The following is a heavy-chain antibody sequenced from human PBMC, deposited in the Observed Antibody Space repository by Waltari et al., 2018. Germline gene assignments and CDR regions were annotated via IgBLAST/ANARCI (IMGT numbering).Heavy chain of an antibody. D-gene: IGHD3-22*01. CDR2: INSGGGNT. Sequence: EVQLVESGGGLAKPGGSLRLSCGASGFSFSYYYMSWVRQAPGKGLEWISGINSGGGNTYYADSVKCRFTISRENAKNTLYLQMDSLRAEDTAVYYCAGDRSYYSGSYFPYFDYWGQGVLVTVSS. CDR1: GFSFSYYY. CDR3: AGDRSYYSGSYFPYFDY. V-gene: IGHV3-66*01. J-gene: IGHJ4*02.